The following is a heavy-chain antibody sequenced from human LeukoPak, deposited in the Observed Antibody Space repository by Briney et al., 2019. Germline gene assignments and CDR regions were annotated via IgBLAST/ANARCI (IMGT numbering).Heavy chain of an antibody. CDR3: ARYYYDSSGYWGLVAFDI. CDR2: SNYSGST. D-gene: IGHD3-22*01. V-gene: IGHV4-59*13. CDR1: GGSISSYY. J-gene: IGHJ3*02. Sequence: SETLSLTCTVSGGSISSYYWSWIRQPPGKEWGGMGISNYSGSTNYNPSLKSRVTISVDTSKNQFSLKLSSVTAADTAVYYCARYYYDSSGYWGLVAFDIWGQGTMVTVSS.